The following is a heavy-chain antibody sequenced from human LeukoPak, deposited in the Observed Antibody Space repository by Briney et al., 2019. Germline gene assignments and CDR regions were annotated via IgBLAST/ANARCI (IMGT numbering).Heavy chain of an antibody. CDR1: GGSISSYY. J-gene: IGHJ5*02. CDR2: ISYTGST. Sequence: SETLSLTCTVSGGSISSYYWSWIRQPPGEGLEWIGFISYTGSTNYNPSLKSRVTVFVDTSKNQFSLKVTSLTAADTAVYYCARTIKSGNYYWFDPWGQGTLVTVSS. D-gene: IGHD1-26*01. V-gene: IGHV4-59*01. CDR3: ARTIKSGNYYWFDP.